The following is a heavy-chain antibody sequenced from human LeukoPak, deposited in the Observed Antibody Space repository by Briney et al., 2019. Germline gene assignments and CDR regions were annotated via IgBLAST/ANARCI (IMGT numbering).Heavy chain of an antibody. D-gene: IGHD5-24*01. CDR3: AKERGYGYNHIDY. V-gene: IGHV3-23*01. J-gene: IGHJ4*02. CDR1: GFPFSRYA. CDR2: ISGSGGST. Sequence: GGSLRLSCGASGFPFSRYAMTWVCRAPGKGLEWFSTISGSGGSTYYADSVKGRFTISRDKSKNTVQLQMNSLRAEDTDVYYCAKERGYGYNHIDYWGQGTLVIVSS.